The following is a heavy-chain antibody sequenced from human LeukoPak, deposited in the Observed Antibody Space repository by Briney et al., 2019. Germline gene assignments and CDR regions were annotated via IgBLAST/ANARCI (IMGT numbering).Heavy chain of an antibody. Sequence: KPSETLSLTCTVSGGSISSYYWSWIRQPPGKGLEWIGYIYYSGGTNYNPSLKSRVTISVDTSKNQFSLKLSSVTAADTAVYYCARVRHYYGSGSYPDYWGQGTLVTVSS. CDR1: GGSISSYY. J-gene: IGHJ4*02. D-gene: IGHD3-10*01. CDR3: ARVRHYYGSGSYPDY. CDR2: IYYSGGT. V-gene: IGHV4-59*01.